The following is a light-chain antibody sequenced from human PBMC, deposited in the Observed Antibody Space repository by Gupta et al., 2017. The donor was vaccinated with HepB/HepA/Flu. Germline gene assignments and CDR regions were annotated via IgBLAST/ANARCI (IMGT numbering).Light chain of an antibody. J-gene: IGLJ3*02. CDR2: SNT. Sequence: QSVLTQPPSASGTPGQRVTISCSGGSSNIGGHTVTWYQQLPGTAPKLLIYSNTQRPSGVPDRFSGSKSGTSASLAISGLQSEDEGDYYCASWDDSLNRPVFGGGTKLTVL. V-gene: IGLV1-44*01. CDR1: SSNIGGHT. CDR3: ASWDDSLNRPV.